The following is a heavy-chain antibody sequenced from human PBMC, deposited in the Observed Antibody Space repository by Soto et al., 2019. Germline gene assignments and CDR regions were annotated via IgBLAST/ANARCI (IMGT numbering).Heavy chain of an antibody. D-gene: IGHD5-18*01. Sequence: QVQLQESGPGLVKPSQTLSLTCTVSGGSIRSGGYYWSWVRQNPRRGLEWIGNIYYSGNTYYNPYLKSRLTISVDTSKNQFSLTLSSVTAADTAVYYCARDRLMATAGTARHYFGLDVWGQGTTVTVSS. J-gene: IGHJ6*02. CDR1: GGSIRSGGYY. V-gene: IGHV4-31*03. CDR2: IYYSGNT. CDR3: ARDRLMATAGTARHYFGLDV.